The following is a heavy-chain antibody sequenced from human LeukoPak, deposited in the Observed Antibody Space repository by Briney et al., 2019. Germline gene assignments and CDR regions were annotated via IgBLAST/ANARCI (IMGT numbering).Heavy chain of an antibody. V-gene: IGHV3-48*01. D-gene: IGHD6-13*01. Sequence: GGSLRLSCAASGFTFSSYSMNWVRQAPGKGLEWVSYISSSSSTIYYADSVKGRFTISRDNAKNSLYLQMNSLRAEDTAVYHCARGATSSSSDYWGQGTLVTVSS. CDR3: ARGATSSSSDY. CDR2: ISSSSSTI. J-gene: IGHJ4*02. CDR1: GFTFSSYS.